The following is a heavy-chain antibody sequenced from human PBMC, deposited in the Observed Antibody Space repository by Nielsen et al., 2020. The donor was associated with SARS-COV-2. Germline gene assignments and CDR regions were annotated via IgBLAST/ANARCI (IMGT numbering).Heavy chain of an antibody. CDR1: GFTFRNAW. CDR2: IKSKTDGGTT. J-gene: IGHJ4*02. D-gene: IGHD3-22*01. CDR3: TTDNDEYYYDSSDSAPFPY. V-gene: IGHV3-15*01. Sequence: GGSLRLSCAASGFTFRNAWMSWVRQAPGKGLERVGRIKSKTDGGTTDYAAPVKGRFTISRDDSKNTLYLQMNSLKTEDTAVYYCTTDNDEYYYDSSDSAPFPYWGQGTLVTVSS.